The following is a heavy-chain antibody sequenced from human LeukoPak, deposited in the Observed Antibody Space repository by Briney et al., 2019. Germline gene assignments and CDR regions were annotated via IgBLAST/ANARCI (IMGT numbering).Heavy chain of an antibody. CDR2: IGRNSKTI. Sequence: GGSLRLSCAASGFTFGSYAMSWVRQAPGKGLEWVSYIGRNSKTIHYADSVRGRFTISRDNAKNSLYLQMNSLRAEDTAVYYCARAKWELRVLLGYWGQGTLVTVSS. CDR1: GFTFGSYA. V-gene: IGHV3-48*04. D-gene: IGHD1-26*01. J-gene: IGHJ4*02. CDR3: ARAKWELRVLLGY.